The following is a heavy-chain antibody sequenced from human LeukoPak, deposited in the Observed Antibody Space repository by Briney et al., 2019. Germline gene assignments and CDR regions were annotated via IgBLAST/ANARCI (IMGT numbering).Heavy chain of an antibody. CDR3: ARAGDNSGYCDY. J-gene: IGHJ4*02. V-gene: IGHV4-34*01. D-gene: IGHD3-22*01. CDR1: GGSFSGYY. Sequence: PSETLSLTCAVYGGSFSGYYWSWIRQPPGKGLEWIGEINHSGRTNYNPSLKSRVTISVDTSKNQFSLKLSSVTAADTAVYYCARAGDNSGYCDYWGQGILVTVSS. CDR2: INHSGRT.